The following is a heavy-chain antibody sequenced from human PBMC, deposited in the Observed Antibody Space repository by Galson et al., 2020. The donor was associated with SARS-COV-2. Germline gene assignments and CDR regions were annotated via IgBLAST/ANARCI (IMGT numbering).Heavy chain of an antibody. J-gene: IGHJ3*02. CDR1: GFSFSGSA. V-gene: IGHV3-73*01. CDR2: IRRKANRYAT. CDR3: TRVPPHCSSFWYAFEI. Sequence: GGSLRLYCAASGFSFSGSAMHWVRQASGKGLEWVGRIRRKANRYATTYAASVKGRFTISRYDSKDTAYLQMNSLKTENTAVYYCTRVPPHCSSFWYAFEIWGHGIMVTVSS. D-gene: IGHD6-6*01.